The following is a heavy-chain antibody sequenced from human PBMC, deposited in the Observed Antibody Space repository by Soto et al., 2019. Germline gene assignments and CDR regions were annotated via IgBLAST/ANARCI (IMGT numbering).Heavy chain of an antibody. J-gene: IGHJ4*02. D-gene: IGHD6-19*01. CDR2: IYYSGST. V-gene: IGHV4-39*01. CDR3: ARQTYSSGWYFDY. CDR1: GGSLSSSSYY. Sequence: SETLSLTCTVSGGSLSSSSYYWGWIRQPPGKGLEWIGSIYYSGSTYYNPSLKSRVTISVDTSKNQFSLKLSSVTAADTAVYYCARQTYSSGWYFDYWGQGTLVTVFS.